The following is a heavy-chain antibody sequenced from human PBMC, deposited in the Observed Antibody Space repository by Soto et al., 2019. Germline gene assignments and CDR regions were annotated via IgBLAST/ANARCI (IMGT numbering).Heavy chain of an antibody. Sequence: SETLSLTCTVSGASISTTATYWHWIRQHPGKGLEWIGYIYYSGSTNYDPSLKSRVTISVDTSKNQFSLKLSSVTAADTAVYYCARGPGRIAVAGRSYYYGMDVWGQGTTVTVSS. J-gene: IGHJ6*02. CDR1: GASISTTATY. CDR3: ARGPGRIAVAGRSYYYGMDV. D-gene: IGHD6-19*01. V-gene: IGHV4-61*08. CDR2: IYYSGST.